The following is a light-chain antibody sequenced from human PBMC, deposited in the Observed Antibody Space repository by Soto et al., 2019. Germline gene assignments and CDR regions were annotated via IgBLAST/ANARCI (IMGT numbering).Light chain of an antibody. Sequence: EIVMTQSPATLSLSPGERATLPCRASQSVSSNLAWYQQKPGQAPRLLIYGTSTRATGIPARFRGSGSGTEFTLTISSLQSEDFAVYYCQQYNNWPPYTFGQGTKLEIK. CDR1: QSVSSN. J-gene: IGKJ2*01. CDR3: QQYNNWPPYT. V-gene: IGKV3-15*01. CDR2: GTS.